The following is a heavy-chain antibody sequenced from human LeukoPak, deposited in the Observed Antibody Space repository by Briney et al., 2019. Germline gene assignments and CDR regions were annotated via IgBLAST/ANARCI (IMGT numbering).Heavy chain of an antibody. CDR1: GFTFSSYS. J-gene: IGHJ3*02. D-gene: IGHD2-2*02. CDR2: ISSSSGYI. V-gene: IGHV3-21*01. CDR3: AREEAYQLLYNDAFDI. Sequence: GGSLRLSCAASGFTFSSYSMNWVRQAPGKGLEWVSSISSSSGYIYYADSVKGRFTISRDNAKNSLYLQMNSLRAEDTAVYYCAREEAYQLLYNDAFDIWGQGTMVTVSS.